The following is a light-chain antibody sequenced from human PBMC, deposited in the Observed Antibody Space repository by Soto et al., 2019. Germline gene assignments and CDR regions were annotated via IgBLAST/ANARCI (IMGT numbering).Light chain of an antibody. V-gene: IGLV4-69*01. J-gene: IGLJ2*01. CDR3: QTWDTGARVV. CDR1: SGHSSYA. CDR2: LSSDGSH. Sequence: QSVLTQSPSASASLGASVKLTCTLSSGHSSYAIAWHQQQPEKGPRYLMKLSSDGSHSKGDVIPDRFSGSSSGAERYLTISSLQSEDEADYYCQTWDTGARVVFGGGTKLTVL.